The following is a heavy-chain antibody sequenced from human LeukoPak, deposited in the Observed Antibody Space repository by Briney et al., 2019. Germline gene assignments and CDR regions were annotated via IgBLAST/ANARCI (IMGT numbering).Heavy chain of an antibody. CDR2: ISWNSGSI. J-gene: IGHJ4*02. D-gene: IGHD6-19*01. Sequence: GGSLRLSCAASGFTFDDYAMHWVRQAPGKGLEWVSGISWNSGSIGYADSVKGRFTLSRDNAKNSLYLQMNSLRAEDTALYYCAKSFSPGWQEYYFDYWGQGTLVTVSS. V-gene: IGHV3-9*01. CDR1: GFTFDDYA. CDR3: AKSFSPGWQEYYFDY.